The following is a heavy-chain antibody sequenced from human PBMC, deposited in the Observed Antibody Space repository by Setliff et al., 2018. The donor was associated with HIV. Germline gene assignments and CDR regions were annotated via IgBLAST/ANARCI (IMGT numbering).Heavy chain of an antibody. CDR2: IYTTGGT. CDR1: GVSIPTNY. CDR3: ARGGSGGEQWLVRYYYYYYMDV. Sequence: SETLSLTCNISGVSIPTNYWNWIRQPAGKGLEWIGRIYTTGGTNYNPALKSRVTMSIDTSKNQISLKLNSVTAADTAVYYCARGGSGGEQWLVRYYYYYYMDVWGKGTTVTVSS. J-gene: IGHJ6*03. D-gene: IGHD6-19*01. V-gene: IGHV4-4*07.